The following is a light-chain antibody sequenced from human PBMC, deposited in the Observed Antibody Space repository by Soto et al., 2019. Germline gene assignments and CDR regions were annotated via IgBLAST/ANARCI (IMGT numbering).Light chain of an antibody. CDR2: GNN. J-gene: IGLJ2*01. Sequence: QSVLTQPPSVSGAPGQRVTISCTGNSSNIGAGYDVHWYQQLPGTAPKLLIYGNNNRPSGVPDRFSGSRSGTSASLAITGLQAEDEADYYCQSYDRSLSGSVFGGGTKLTVL. V-gene: IGLV1-40*01. CDR1: SSNIGAGYD. CDR3: QSYDRSLSGSV.